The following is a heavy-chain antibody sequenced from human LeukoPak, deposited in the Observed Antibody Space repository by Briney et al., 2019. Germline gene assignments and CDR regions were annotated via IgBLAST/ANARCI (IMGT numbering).Heavy chain of an antibody. CDR1: GNXFTGYY. D-gene: IGHD1-26*01. J-gene: IGHJ3*02. V-gene: IGHV1-2*02. CDR3: ARWGNSGSQSGAFDI. Sequence: ASVKVSCKASGNXFTGYYLHWVRQAPGQGLEWMGWINPKSGDTNYAQNFQSRVTMTRDTSISTAYMELSRLTSDDTAVYYCARWGNSGSQSGAFDIWGHGTMVTVSS. CDR2: INPKSGDT.